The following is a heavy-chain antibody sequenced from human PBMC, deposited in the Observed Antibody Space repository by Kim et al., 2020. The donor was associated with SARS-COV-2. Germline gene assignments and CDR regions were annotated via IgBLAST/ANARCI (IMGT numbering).Heavy chain of an antibody. CDR3: ARERGGGYCSGGSCAGWFD. J-gene: IGHJ5*01. CDR1: GGTFSSYA. V-gene: IGHV1-69*13. D-gene: IGHD2-15*01. Sequence: SVKVSCKASGGTFSSYAISWVRQAPGQGLEWMGGIIPIFGTANYAQKFQGRVTITSDESTSTAHMELSSLRSEDTAVYYFARERGGGYCSGGSCAGWFD. CDR2: IIPIFGTA.